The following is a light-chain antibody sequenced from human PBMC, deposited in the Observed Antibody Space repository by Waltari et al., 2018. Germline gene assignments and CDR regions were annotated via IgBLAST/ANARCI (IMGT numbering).Light chain of an antibody. CDR1: QNINTY. CDR3: QQRYSTPPLT. V-gene: IGKV1-39*01. J-gene: IGKJ2*01. Sequence: DIQMTQSPSSLSASVGDKVTITCRASQNINTYLNWYKEKPGKAPKLLIYAASSLQRGVPSRFSGSGCGTDYTLIISSLQPADYATSYYQQRYSTPPLTFGQGTQLEIK. CDR2: AAS.